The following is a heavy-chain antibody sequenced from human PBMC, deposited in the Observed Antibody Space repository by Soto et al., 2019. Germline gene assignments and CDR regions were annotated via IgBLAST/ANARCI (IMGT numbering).Heavy chain of an antibody. CDR2: ISVYNGNT. CDR3: ARDPQYCSSTSCYTGGLYYYYYGMDV. V-gene: IGHV1-18*04. D-gene: IGHD2-2*02. CDR1: GYTFTSYG. J-gene: IGHJ6*02. Sequence: ASVKVSCKAAGYTFTSYGISWGRQDPGQGLDWMGWISVYNGNTNYAQKLQGRVTMTTDTSTSTAYMELRSLRSDDTAVYYCARDPQYCSSTSCYTGGLYYYYYGMDVWGQGTTVTVSS.